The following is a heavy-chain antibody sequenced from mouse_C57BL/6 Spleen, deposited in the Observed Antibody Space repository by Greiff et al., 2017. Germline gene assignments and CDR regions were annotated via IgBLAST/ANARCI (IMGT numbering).Heavy chain of an antibody. CDR1: GYAFSSYW. CDR3: ARNYYGSSYGDFDY. CDR2: IYPGDGDT. J-gene: IGHJ2*01. D-gene: IGHD1-1*01. V-gene: IGHV1-80*01. Sequence: VQLVESGAELVKPGASVKISCKASGYAFSSYWMNWVKQRPGKGLEWIGQIYPGDGDTNYNGKFKGKATLTADKSSSTAYMQLSSLTSEDSAVYFCARNYYGSSYGDFDYWGQGTTLTVSS.